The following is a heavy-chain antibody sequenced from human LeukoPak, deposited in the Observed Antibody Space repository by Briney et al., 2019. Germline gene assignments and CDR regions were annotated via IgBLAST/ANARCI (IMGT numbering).Heavy chain of an antibody. CDR1: GFTFSSYG. CDR3: ARAIGAVAGFEY. Sequence: PGGSLRLSCAASGFTFSSYGMHWVRQAPGKGLEWVAVIWYDGSNKYYADSVKGRFTISRGNSKNTLYLQMNSLRAEDTAVYYCARAIGAVAGFEYWGQGTLVTVSS. D-gene: IGHD6-19*01. CDR2: IWYDGSNK. J-gene: IGHJ4*02. V-gene: IGHV3-33*01.